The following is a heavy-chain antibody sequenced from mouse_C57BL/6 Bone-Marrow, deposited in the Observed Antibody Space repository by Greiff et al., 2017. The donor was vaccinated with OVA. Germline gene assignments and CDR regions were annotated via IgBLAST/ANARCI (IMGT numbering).Heavy chain of an antibody. CDR2: IDPSDSYT. CDR1: GYTLTSYW. Sequence: QVQLQQPGAELVKPGASVKLSCKASGYTLTSYWMQWVKQRPGQGLEWIGEIDPSDSYTNYNQKFKGKATLTVDTSSSTAYMQLSSLTSEDSAVYYCARSRYFDVWGTGTTVTVSS. J-gene: IGHJ1*03. CDR3: ARSRYFDV. V-gene: IGHV1-50*01.